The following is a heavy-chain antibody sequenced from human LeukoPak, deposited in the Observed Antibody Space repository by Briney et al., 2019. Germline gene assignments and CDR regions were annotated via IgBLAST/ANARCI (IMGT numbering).Heavy chain of an antibody. V-gene: IGHV4-39*07. CDR3: TRGSIAYYYMDV. J-gene: IGHJ6*03. CDR2: IYYSGST. Sequence: SETLSLTCTVSGGSISSSYSYWGWIRQPPGKGLEWIGNIYYSGSTYYNPSLKSRVTISVDTSKNHFSLKLNSVTAADTAVYYCTRGSIAYYYMDVWGKGTTVTISS. D-gene: IGHD3-22*01. CDR1: GGSISSSYSY.